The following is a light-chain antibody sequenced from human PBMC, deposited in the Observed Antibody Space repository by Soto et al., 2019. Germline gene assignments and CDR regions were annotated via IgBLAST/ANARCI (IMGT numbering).Light chain of an antibody. CDR2: EVS. V-gene: IGLV2-8*01. J-gene: IGLJ3*02. Sequence: QSALTQPPSASGSPGQSVTISCTGTSSDVGAYNYGSWYQQYPGKAPKLMIYEVSKRPSGVPDRFSGSKSGKTASLTVSGLQPEDEADYYCTSYAGSAIWVFGGGTKVTVL. CDR1: SSDVGAYNY. CDR3: TSYAGSAIWV.